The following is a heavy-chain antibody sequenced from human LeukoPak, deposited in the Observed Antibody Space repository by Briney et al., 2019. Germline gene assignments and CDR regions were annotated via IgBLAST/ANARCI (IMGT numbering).Heavy chain of an antibody. CDR1: GGSIRSSSYY. J-gene: IGHJ3*02. CDR2: IYYSGST. CDR3: ARDYISHDAFDI. D-gene: IGHD3-9*01. V-gene: IGHV4-39*07. Sequence: SETLSLTCTVSGGSIRSSSYYWGWIRQPPGKGLEWIGSIYYSGSTYYNPSLKSRVTISVDTSKNQFSLKLSSVTAADTAVYYCARDYISHDAFDIWGQGTMVTVSS.